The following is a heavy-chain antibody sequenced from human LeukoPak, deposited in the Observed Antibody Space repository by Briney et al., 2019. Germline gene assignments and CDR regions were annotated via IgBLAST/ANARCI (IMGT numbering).Heavy chain of an antibody. J-gene: IGHJ6*04. D-gene: IGHD3-10*01. Sequence: SETLSLTCTVSGGSISSSSYYWGRIRQPPGKGLEWIGSIYYSGSTYYNPSLKSRVTISVDTSKNQFSLKLSSVTAADTAVYYCARDRLSNYYGSGSPSGMDVWGKGTTVTISS. CDR2: IYYSGST. CDR3: ARDRLSNYYGSGSPSGMDV. V-gene: IGHV4-39*07. CDR1: GGSISSSSYY.